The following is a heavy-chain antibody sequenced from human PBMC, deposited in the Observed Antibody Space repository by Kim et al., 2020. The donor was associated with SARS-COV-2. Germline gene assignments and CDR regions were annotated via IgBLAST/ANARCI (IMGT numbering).Heavy chain of an antibody. J-gene: IGHJ3*02. V-gene: IGHV3-7*01. D-gene: IGHD3-22*01. CDR3: ARDMGHYDTDAFDI. Sequence: VDSVKGRFTIPRENAKNSLYLQMNSLRAEDTAVYYCARDMGHYDTDAFDIWGQGTMVTVSS.